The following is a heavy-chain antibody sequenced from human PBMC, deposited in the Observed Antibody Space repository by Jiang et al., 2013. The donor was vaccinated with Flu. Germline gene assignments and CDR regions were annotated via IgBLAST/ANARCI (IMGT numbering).Heavy chain of an antibody. V-gene: IGHV3-30*02. D-gene: IGHD3-16*02. J-gene: IGHJ4*02. CDR3: VKDKMITSGGRIVNEGAFDY. Sequence: AFIRYDGGNTYYGDSVKGRFTISRDNSKNTLYLQMNRLRAEDTAVFYCVKDKMITSGGRIVNEGAFDYWGQGTLVTVSS. CDR2: IRYDGGNT.